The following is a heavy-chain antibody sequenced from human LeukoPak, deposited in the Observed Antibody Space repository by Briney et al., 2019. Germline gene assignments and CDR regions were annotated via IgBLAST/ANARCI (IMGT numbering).Heavy chain of an antibody. CDR2: ISSNGGST. V-gene: IGHV3-64D*06. J-gene: IGHJ4*02. CDR1: GFTFSSYA. Sequence: PGRSLRLSCSASGFTFSSYAMHWVRQAPGKGLEYVSAISSNGGSTYYADSVKGRFTIPRDNSKNTLYLQMSSLRAEDTAVYYCVKDAGGDYVHFGYWGQGTLVTVSS. D-gene: IGHD4-17*01. CDR3: VKDAGGDYVHFGY.